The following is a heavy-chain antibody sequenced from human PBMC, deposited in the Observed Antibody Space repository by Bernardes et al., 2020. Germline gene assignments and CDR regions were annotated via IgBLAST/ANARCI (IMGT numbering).Heavy chain of an antibody. D-gene: IGHD3-10*01. CDR3: ARDSPPMVQGGLQG. Sequence: VTVSCKASGYTFTSYGISWVRQAPGQGLEWMGWISAYNGNTNYAQKLQGRVTMTTDTSTSTAYMELRSLRSDDTAVYYCARDSPPMVQGGLQGWGQGTLVTVSS. CDR1: GYTFTSYG. J-gene: IGHJ4*02. CDR2: ISAYNGNT. V-gene: IGHV1-18*01.